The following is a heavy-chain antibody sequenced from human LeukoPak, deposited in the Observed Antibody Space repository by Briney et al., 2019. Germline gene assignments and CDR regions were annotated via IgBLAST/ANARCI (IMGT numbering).Heavy chain of an antibody. CDR2: IYYSGST. V-gene: IGHV4-39*07. D-gene: IGHD3-22*01. CDR1: GGSISSSSYY. Sequence: SETLSLTCTVSGGSISSSSYYWGWIRQPPGKGLEWIGSIYYSGSTYYNPSLKSRVTISVDTSKNQFSLKLSSVTAADTAVYYCARTPSYDSSGYPAYYFDYWSQGTLVTVSS. CDR3: ARTPSYDSSGYPAYYFDY. J-gene: IGHJ4*02.